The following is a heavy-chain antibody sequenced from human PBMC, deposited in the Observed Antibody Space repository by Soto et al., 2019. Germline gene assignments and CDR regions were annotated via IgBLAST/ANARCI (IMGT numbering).Heavy chain of an antibody. V-gene: IGHV4-4*02. Sequence: AETRRFPCAVSGGCVSSSDRWSGVRQPPGKVLEWIGEIHHSGSTNYNPSLKSGVTISIDKSKNQFSLKLTSVTAADTAVYYCARSVGDTANWFDPWGQGTLVTVS. CDR2: IHHSGST. D-gene: IGHD3-16*01. CDR1: GGCVSSSDR. J-gene: IGHJ5*02. CDR3: ARSVGDTANWFDP.